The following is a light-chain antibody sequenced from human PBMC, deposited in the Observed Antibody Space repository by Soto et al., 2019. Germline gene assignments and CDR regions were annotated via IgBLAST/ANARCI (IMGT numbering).Light chain of an antibody. V-gene: IGKV3D-20*02. J-gene: IGKJ3*01. CDR1: RSVGSTY. CDR2: GAS. Sequence: EIVLTQSPGTQSLSPGERATLSCRASRSVGSTYLAWYQHKPGQAPRLLIYGASSRAAGTPDRFSGSGSGTDFTLTISGLQPDDFAVYFCQQRSNWPFTFGPGTTVDFK. CDR3: QQRSNWPFT.